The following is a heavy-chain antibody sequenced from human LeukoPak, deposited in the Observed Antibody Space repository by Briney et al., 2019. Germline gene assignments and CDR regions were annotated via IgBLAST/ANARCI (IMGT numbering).Heavy chain of an antibody. Sequence: SETLSLTCTVSGGSISSYYWSWIRQPPGKGQEWIGYIYYSGSTNYNPSLKSRVTISVDTSKSQFSLKLSSVTAADTAVYYCARGRVPAAMEGYYYYYMDVWGKGTTVTVSS. CDR2: IYYSGST. J-gene: IGHJ6*03. D-gene: IGHD2-2*01. CDR3: ARGRVPAAMEGYYYYYMDV. V-gene: IGHV4-59*01. CDR1: GGSISSYY.